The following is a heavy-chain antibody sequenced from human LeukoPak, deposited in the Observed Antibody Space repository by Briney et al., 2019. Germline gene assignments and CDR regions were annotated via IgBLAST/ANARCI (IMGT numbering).Heavy chain of an antibody. CDR1: GFTVSSNY. D-gene: IGHD2-2*02. J-gene: IGHJ4*02. CDR3: ATEYLGYYFDY. CDR2: IYSAGST. V-gene: IGHV3-53*01. Sequence: GGSLRPSCAASGFTVSSNYMTWVRQAPGKGLEWVSAIYSAGSTYYADSVKGRFTISRDNSKNTLYLQMNSLRAEDTAVYYCATEYLGYYFDYWGQRTLVTVSS.